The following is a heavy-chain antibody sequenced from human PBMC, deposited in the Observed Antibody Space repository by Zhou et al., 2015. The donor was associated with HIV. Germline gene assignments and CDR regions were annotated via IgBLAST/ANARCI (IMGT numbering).Heavy chain of an antibody. CDR3: AGRGVYELLSLSTFDY. CDR2: IIPIFGTA. J-gene: IGHJ4*02. D-gene: IGHD2-2*01. Sequence: QVQLVQSGAEVKKPGSSVKVSCKASGGTFSSYAISWVRQAPGQGLEWMGGIIPIFGTANYAQKFQGRVTITADESTSTAYMELSSLRSEDTAVYYCAGRGVYELLSLSTFDYVGPGNPGHPSPQ. V-gene: IGHV1-69*12. CDR1: GGTFSSYA.